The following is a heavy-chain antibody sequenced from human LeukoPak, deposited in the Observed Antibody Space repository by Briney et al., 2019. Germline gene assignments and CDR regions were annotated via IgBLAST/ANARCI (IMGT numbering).Heavy chain of an antibody. V-gene: IGHV3-23*01. CDR3: AKDTAWLLLRGYFDY. J-gene: IGHJ4*02. D-gene: IGHD3-22*01. CDR2: ISGSGGST. CDR1: GFIFTDYA. Sequence: GGSLRLSCAASGFIFTDYAMSWARQPPGKGLEWVSAISGSGGSTYYADSVKGRFTISRDNSKNTLYLQINSLRAEDTAVYYCAKDTAWLLLRGYFDYWGQGTLVTVSS.